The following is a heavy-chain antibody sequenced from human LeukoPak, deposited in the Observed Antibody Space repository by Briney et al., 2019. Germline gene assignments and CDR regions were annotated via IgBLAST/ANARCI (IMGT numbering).Heavy chain of an antibody. CDR1: GGSISSYY. CDR2: IYYSGTT. V-gene: IGHV4-59*01. J-gene: IGHJ4*02. CDR3: ARGVYIAAAQYGY. Sequence: SETLSLTCTVSGGSISSYYWSWIRQPPGKGLGWIGYIYYSGTTNYNPSLKSRVTISVDTSENQFSLKLSSVTAADTAVYYCARGVYIAAAQYGYWGQGTLVTVSS. D-gene: IGHD6-13*01.